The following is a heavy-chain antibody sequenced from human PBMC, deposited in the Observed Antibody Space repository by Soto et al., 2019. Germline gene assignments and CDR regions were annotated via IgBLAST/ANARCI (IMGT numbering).Heavy chain of an antibody. V-gene: IGHV1-46*03. Sequence: ASVKVSCKASGYIFTSYYIHWVRQAPGQGLEWMGIINPSGGSTSYAQKFQGGVTMTRDTSTSTVYMELSSLRSEDTAVYYCARADGGNTYFQHWGQGTLVTVSS. CDR2: INPSGGST. J-gene: IGHJ1*01. D-gene: IGHD4-17*01. CDR1: GYIFTSYY. CDR3: ARADGGNTYFQH.